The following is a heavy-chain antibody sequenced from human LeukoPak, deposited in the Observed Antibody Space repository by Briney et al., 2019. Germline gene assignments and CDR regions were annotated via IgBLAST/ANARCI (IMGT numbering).Heavy chain of an antibody. J-gene: IGHJ3*02. CDR3: ARFRYSWNYGEHDAFDI. V-gene: IGHV1-18*01. CDR1: GYTFTNYG. CDR2: ISAYNGNT. Sequence: ASVKVSCKASGYTFTNYGISWVRQAPGQGLEWMGWISAYNGNTNYAQKLQGRVTMTTDTSTSTAYMELRSLRSDDTAVYYCARFRYSWNYGEHDAFDIWGQGTMVTVSS. D-gene: IGHD1-7*01.